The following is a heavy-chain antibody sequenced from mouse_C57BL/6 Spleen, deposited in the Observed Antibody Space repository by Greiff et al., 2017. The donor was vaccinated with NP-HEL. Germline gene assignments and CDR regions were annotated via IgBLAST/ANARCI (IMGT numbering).Heavy chain of an antibody. Sequence: QVQLQQPGAELVRPGSSVKLSCKASGYTFTSYWMDWVKQRPGQGLEWIGNIYPSDSETHYNQKFKDKATLTVDKSSSTAYLQLSSLTSEDSAVYYCARVRDHYYGSSYEWYFDVWGTGTTVTVSS. CDR2: IYPSDSET. D-gene: IGHD1-1*01. V-gene: IGHV1-61*01. CDR3: ARVRDHYYGSSYEWYFDV. J-gene: IGHJ1*03. CDR1: GYTFTSYW.